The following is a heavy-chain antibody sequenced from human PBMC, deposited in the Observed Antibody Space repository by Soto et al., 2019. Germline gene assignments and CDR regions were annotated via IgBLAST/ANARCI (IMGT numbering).Heavy chain of an antibody. V-gene: IGHV1-69*01. Sequence: QVQLVQSGAEVKKPGSSVKVSCKESGGTFSSYAIAWVRQAPGQGLEWMGGIVPIFGVANYAHKFQGRVAITADEATNTAYMELSSLRSDDTAVYYWAKAAQTRYNWNDLGNWFDPWGQGTLVTVSS. CDR1: GGTFSSYA. J-gene: IGHJ5*02. CDR2: IVPIFGVA. CDR3: AKAAQTRYNWNDLGNWFDP. D-gene: IGHD1-1*01.